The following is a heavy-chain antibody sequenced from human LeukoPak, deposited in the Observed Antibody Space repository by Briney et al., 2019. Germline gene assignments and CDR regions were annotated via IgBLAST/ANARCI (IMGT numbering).Heavy chain of an antibody. CDR2: ITAYNGNT. J-gene: IGHJ4*02. CDR3: ARAARSWFPSLLSRDFDY. CDR1: GYTFTSYG. Sequence: GASVKVSCKASGYTFTSYGISWVRQAPGQGLEWMGWITAYNGNTNYAQKLQDRVTMTTDTSTSTAYMELRSLRSDDTAVYYCARAARSWFPSLLSRDFDYWGQGTLVTVSS. V-gene: IGHV1-18*01. D-gene: IGHD6-13*01.